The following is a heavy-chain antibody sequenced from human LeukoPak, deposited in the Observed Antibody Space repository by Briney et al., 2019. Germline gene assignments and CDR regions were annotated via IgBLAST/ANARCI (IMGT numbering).Heavy chain of an antibody. CDR1: GGSISSYY. CDR3: AREWRATYFDY. D-gene: IGHD5-12*01. J-gene: IGHJ4*02. CDR2: ISTSGST. Sequence: SETLSLSCTVSGGSISSYYWSWIRQPAGKGLESIGQISTSGSTNYNPSLKSRVTMSVDTSKNQFSLKLSSVTAADTAVYYCAREWRATYFDYWGQGTLVTVSS. V-gene: IGHV4-4*07.